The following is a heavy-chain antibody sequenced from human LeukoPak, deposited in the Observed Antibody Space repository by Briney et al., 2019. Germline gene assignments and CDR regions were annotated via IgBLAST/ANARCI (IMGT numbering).Heavy chain of an antibody. CDR1: GGSVSSSGYY. D-gene: IGHD2-21*02. Sequence: PCEALSLTRTVSGGSVSSSGYYWGWIRQPPGKGLEWIGSIYYRGSTYYNYNTSLKSRVTISVDTSKNQFSLKLSSVTAADTAVYYCARHDCGGSCYSRPNYYFDYWGEGTLATVSS. CDR2: IYYRGSTYY. CDR3: ARHDCGGSCYSRPNYYFDY. V-gene: IGHV4-39*01. J-gene: IGHJ4*02.